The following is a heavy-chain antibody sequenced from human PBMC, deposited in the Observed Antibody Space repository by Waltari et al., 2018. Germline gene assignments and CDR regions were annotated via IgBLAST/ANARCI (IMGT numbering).Heavy chain of an antibody. D-gene: IGHD3-3*01. CDR1: GGSISSSSYY. Sequence: QLQLQESGPGLVKPSETLSLTCTVSGGSISSSSYYWGWIRQPPGKGLEWIVSIYYSGSTYYNPSLKSRVTISVDTSKNQFSLKLSSVTAADTAVYYCARGYYDFWTGHYMDVWGKGTTVTISS. J-gene: IGHJ6*03. V-gene: IGHV4-39*07. CDR3: ARGYYDFWTGHYMDV. CDR2: IYYSGST.